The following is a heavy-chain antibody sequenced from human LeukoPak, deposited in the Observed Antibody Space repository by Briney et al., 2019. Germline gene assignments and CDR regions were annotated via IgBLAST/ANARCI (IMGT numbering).Heavy chain of an antibody. Sequence: SETLSLTCTVSGGSINSYYWTWIRQPPGKGLEWIGNIYNSGNTNYNPSLKSRVTISVDTSKNQFSLKLNSVTAADTAVYYCARETPYGSGSYPFDYWGQGILVTVSS. CDR1: GGSINSYY. J-gene: IGHJ4*02. V-gene: IGHV4-59*01. CDR3: ARETPYGSGSYPFDY. CDR2: IYNSGNT. D-gene: IGHD3-10*01.